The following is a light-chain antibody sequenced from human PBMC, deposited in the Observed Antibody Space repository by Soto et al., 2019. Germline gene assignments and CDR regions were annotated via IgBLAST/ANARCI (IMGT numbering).Light chain of an antibody. V-gene: IGLV2-14*01. Sequence: QSVLTQPASVSGSPGQSITISCTGTRSDFGGYSYVSWYQQHPGKAPKLIIYEVNKRPSGVSDRFSGSKSGDTASPTISGLQPEDEADYSCSSFTDTNTPFVFGSGTKVTVL. CDR2: EVN. CDR1: RSDFGGYSY. J-gene: IGLJ1*01. CDR3: SSFTDTNTPFV.